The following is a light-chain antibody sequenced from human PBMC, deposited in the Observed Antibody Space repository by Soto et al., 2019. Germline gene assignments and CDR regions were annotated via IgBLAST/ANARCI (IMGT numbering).Light chain of an antibody. CDR3: QQYDASPLT. CDR2: AAS. Sequence: EIVLTQSPGTLSLSPGERATLSCRASQTLSTNSLAWYQQRLGQTPRLLIYAASTRDTDIPDRFNGSGSGTDFALTISRLEPEDFALYYCQQYDASPLTFGPGTTVDVK. CDR1: QTLSTNS. V-gene: IGKV3-20*01. J-gene: IGKJ3*01.